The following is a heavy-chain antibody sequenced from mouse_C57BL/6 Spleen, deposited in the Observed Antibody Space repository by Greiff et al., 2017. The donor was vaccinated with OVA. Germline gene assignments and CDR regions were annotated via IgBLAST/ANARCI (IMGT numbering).Heavy chain of an antibody. V-gene: IGHV5-17*01. CDR1: GFTFSDYG. Sequence: EVQVVESGGGLVKPGGSLKLSCAASGFTFSDYGMHWVRQAPEKGLEWVAYISSGNSTIYYADTVKGRFTISRDNAKNTLFLQMTSLRSEDTAMYYCARPGGYDYGYFDYWGQGTTLTVSS. D-gene: IGHD2-4*01. CDR3: ARPGGYDYGYFDY. CDR2: ISSGNSTI. J-gene: IGHJ2*01.